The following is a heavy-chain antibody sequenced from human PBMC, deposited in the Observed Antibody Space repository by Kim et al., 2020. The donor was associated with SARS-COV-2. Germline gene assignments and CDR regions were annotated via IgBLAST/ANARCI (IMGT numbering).Heavy chain of an antibody. CDR3: ARANYDFWSGYHIGVDY. CDR1: GFTFSSYW. V-gene: IGHV3-7*03. D-gene: IGHD3-3*01. Sequence: GGSLRLSCAASGFTFSSYWMSWVRQAPGKGLEWVANIKQDGSEKYYVDSVKGRFTISRDNAKNSLYLQMNSLRAEDTAVYYCARANYDFWSGYHIGVDYWGQGTLVTVSS. J-gene: IGHJ4*02. CDR2: IKQDGSEK.